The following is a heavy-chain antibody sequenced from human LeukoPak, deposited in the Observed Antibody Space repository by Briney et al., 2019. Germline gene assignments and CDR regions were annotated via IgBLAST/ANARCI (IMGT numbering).Heavy chain of an antibody. CDR3: ARDRILTYYDILTGSNLGGGFDY. D-gene: IGHD3-9*01. CDR2: IIPIFGTA. J-gene: IGHJ4*02. CDR1: GGTFSSYA. V-gene: IGHV1-69*06. Sequence: SVKVSCKASGGTFSSYAISWVRQAPGQGLEWMGGIIPIFGTANYAQKFQGRVTITADKSTSTAYMELSSLRSEDTAVYYCARDRILTYYDILTGSNLGGGFDYWGQGTLVTVSS.